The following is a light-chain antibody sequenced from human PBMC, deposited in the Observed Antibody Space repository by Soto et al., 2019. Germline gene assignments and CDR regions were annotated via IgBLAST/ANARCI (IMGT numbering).Light chain of an antibody. CDR2: GAS. J-gene: IGKJ2*01. CDR1: QSVRSN. CDR3: QHYNNWPSMYT. Sequence: EIVMMQSPATLSVSSGERATLSCRASQSVRSNLAWYQQKPGQAPRLLIYGASFRATGVPARFSGSGSGTDFTLTIRSLQSEDFAIYYCQHYNNWPSMYTFGQGTKLEIK. V-gene: IGKV3-15*01.